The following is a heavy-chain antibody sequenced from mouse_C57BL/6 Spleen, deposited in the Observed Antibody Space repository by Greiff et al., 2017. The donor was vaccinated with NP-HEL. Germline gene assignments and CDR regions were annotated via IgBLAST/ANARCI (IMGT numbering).Heavy chain of an antibody. CDR1: GYTFTDYY. CDR3: ARTYYYGSSYLYYAMDY. V-gene: IGHV1-76*01. CDR2: IYPGSGNT. J-gene: IGHJ4*01. Sequence: QVQLQQSGAELVRPGASVKLSCKASGYTFTDYYINWVKPRPGQGLEWIARIYPGSGNTYYNEKFKGKATLTAERSSSTAYMQLSSLTSEDSAVYFCARTYYYGSSYLYYAMDYWGQGTSVTVSS. D-gene: IGHD1-1*01.